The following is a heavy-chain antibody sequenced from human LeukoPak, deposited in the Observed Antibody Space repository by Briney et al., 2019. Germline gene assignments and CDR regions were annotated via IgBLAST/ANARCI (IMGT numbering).Heavy chain of an antibody. Sequence: GGSLRLSCAASGFTFSSYNMNWVRQAPGKGLEWVSSISSSSSYIYYADSVKGRFTISRDNAKNSLYLQMNSLRAEDTAVYYCARDSVDDILTGYLAFDIWGQGTMVTVSS. CDR3: ARDSVDDILTGYLAFDI. V-gene: IGHV3-21*01. CDR1: GFTFSSYN. J-gene: IGHJ3*02. D-gene: IGHD3-9*01. CDR2: ISSSSSYI.